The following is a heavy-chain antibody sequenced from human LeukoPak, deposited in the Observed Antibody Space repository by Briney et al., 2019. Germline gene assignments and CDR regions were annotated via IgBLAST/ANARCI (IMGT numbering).Heavy chain of an antibody. J-gene: IGHJ4*02. Sequence: ASVKVSCKASGYTFTSYGIGWVRQAPGQGLEWMGWISAYNSNTNYAQKLQGRVTMTTDTSTSTAYMELSSLRSEDTAVYYCARVGRDYSSSWSNIDYWGQGTLVTVSS. V-gene: IGHV1-18*01. CDR1: GYTFTSYG. D-gene: IGHD6-13*01. CDR3: ARVGRDYSSSWSNIDY. CDR2: ISAYNSNT.